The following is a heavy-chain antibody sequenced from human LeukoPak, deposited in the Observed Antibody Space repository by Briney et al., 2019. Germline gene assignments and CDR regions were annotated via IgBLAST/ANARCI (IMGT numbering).Heavy chain of an antibody. CDR2: IYYSGST. Sequence: SETLSLTCTVSGGSISNYYWSWIRQPPGKGLEWIGYIYYSGSTNYNPSLKSRVTISVDTSKNQFSLKLSSVTAADTAVYYCARVIGTTEKTITFDPWGQGTLVTVSS. V-gene: IGHV4-59*01. CDR3: ARVIGTTEKTITFDP. D-gene: IGHD4-17*01. J-gene: IGHJ5*02. CDR1: GGSISNYY.